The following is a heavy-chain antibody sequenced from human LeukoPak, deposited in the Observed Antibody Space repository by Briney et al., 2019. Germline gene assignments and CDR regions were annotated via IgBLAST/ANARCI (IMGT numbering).Heavy chain of an antibody. CDR1: GFTFSSYG. D-gene: IGHD4-17*01. J-gene: IGHJ4*02. Sequence: SGGSLRLSCAASGFTFSSYGMHWVRQAPGKGLEWVAFIRYDGSNKYYADSVKGRFTISRDNSKNTLYLQMNSLRAEDTAVYYCARGESRGDLTHFDYWGQGTLVTVSS. CDR2: IRYDGSNK. V-gene: IGHV3-30*02. CDR3: ARGESRGDLTHFDY.